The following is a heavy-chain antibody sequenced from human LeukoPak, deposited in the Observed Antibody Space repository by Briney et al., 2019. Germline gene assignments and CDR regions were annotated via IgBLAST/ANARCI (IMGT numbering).Heavy chain of an antibody. Sequence: PSETLSLTCTVSGGSINIYYWSWIRQPAGKGLEWIGRIYTSGSTNYIPSLKTRVTMSVDTSKNQFSLKLSSVTAADTAVYYCARDFSSSSTVYYYYYMDVWGKGTTVTVSS. V-gene: IGHV4-4*07. CDR1: GGSINIYY. J-gene: IGHJ6*03. D-gene: IGHD6-6*01. CDR3: ARDFSSSSTVYYYYYMDV. CDR2: IYTSGST.